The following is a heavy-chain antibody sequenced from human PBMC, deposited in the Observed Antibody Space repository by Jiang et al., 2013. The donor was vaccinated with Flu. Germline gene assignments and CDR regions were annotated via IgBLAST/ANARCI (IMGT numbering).Heavy chain of an antibody. J-gene: IGHJ5*02. D-gene: IGHD2-15*01. Sequence: SGAEVKKPGASVKVSCKVSGYTLTELSMHWVRQAPGKGLEWMGGFDPEDGETIYAQKFQGRVTMTEDTSTDTAYMELSSLRSEDTAVYYCASRTPRGYCSGGSCYGHWFDPWGQGTPVTVSS. V-gene: IGHV1-24*01. CDR3: ASRTPRGYCSGGSCYGHWFDP. CDR1: GYTLTELS. CDR2: FDPEDGET.